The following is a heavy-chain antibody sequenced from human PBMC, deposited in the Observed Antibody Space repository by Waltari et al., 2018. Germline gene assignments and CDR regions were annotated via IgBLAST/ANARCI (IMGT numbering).Heavy chain of an antibody. CDR3: AGDRAIGLFFDY. CDR2: VNNTGKT. V-gene: IGHV4-4*02. J-gene: IGHJ4*02. Sequence: QVQLQESGQGLVKPSGTLSLTCAVSGDSISGNYWWSWVRQSPEKGLEWIGQVNNTGKTNYNPSLQSRVAISVDKPKNQFSLNLNSVTAADTAIYYCAGDRAIGLFFDYWGRGTLVTVSS. D-gene: IGHD2-2*01. CDR1: GDSISGNYW.